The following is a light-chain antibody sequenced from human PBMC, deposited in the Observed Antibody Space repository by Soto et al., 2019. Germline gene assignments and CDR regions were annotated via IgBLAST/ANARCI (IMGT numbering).Light chain of an antibody. CDR1: SSDVGGYNY. CDR2: DVS. V-gene: IGLV2-11*01. J-gene: IGLJ2*01. Sequence: QSVLTQPRSVSGSPGQSLTISCTGTSSDVGGYNYVSWYQQHPGKAPKLMIYDVSKRPSGVPDRFSGSKSGNTASLTISGLQTEDEADYYCCSYAASYTYVVFGGGTKLTVL. CDR3: CSYAASYTYVV.